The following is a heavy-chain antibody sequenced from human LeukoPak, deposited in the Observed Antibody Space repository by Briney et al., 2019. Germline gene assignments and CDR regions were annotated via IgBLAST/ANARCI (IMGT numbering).Heavy chain of an antibody. CDR3: AKDLVVVGYCSGGSCYGHDAFDI. D-gene: IGHD2-15*01. CDR2: ISCSGGST. Sequence: GGSLRLSCAASGFTFSSYAMSWVRQAPGKGLEWVSAISCSGGSTYYADSVKGRFTISRDNSKNTLYLQMNSLRAEDTSVYYCAKDLVVVGYCSGGSCYGHDAFDIWGQGTMVTVSS. J-gene: IGHJ3*02. CDR1: GFTFSSYA. V-gene: IGHV3-23*01.